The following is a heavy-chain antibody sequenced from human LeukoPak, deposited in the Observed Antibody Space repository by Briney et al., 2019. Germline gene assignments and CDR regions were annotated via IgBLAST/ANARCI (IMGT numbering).Heavy chain of an antibody. J-gene: IGHJ5*02. D-gene: IGHD3-9*01. CDR2: INHSGST. Sequence: ASKTLSLTRAVKGGSFSGYYWSWMPQPPGKGLEWIGEINHSGSTNYNPSLKSRVTISVDTSKNQFSLKLSSVTAADTAVYYCASGGGYYDILTGYLTWGQGTLVTVVS. V-gene: IGHV4-34*01. CDR3: ASGGGYYDILTGYLT. CDR1: GGSFSGYY.